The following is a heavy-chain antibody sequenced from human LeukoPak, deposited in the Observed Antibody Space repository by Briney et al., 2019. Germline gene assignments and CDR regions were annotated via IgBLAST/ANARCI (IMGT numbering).Heavy chain of an antibody. J-gene: IGHJ3*02. CDR2: IYYSGST. D-gene: IGHD3-3*01. Sequence: SETLSLTCTVSGGSISSYYWSWIRQPPGKGLEWIGCIYYSGSTNYNPSLKSRVTISVDTSKNQFSLKLSSVTAADTAVYYCARPRITIFGVVKRGAFDIWGQGTMVTVSS. V-gene: IGHV4-59*08. CDR1: GGSISSYY. CDR3: ARPRITIFGVVKRGAFDI.